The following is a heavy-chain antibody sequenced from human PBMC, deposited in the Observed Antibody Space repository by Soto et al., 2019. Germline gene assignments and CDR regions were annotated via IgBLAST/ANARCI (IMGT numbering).Heavy chain of an antibody. J-gene: IGHJ1*01. CDR2: ISSSGSTI. CDR1: GFTFSSYE. CDR3: ARGDYSYDSSGVPAPGYFKH. V-gene: IGHV3-48*03. Sequence: QPGGSLRLSCAASGFTFSSYEMNLVRQAPGKGLECVSYISSSGSTIYYADSVKGRFTISRYNAKNSLYLQMNSLRAEYTAVYYCARGDYSYDSSGVPAPGYFKHWGQGIMVNVSS. D-gene: IGHD3-22*01.